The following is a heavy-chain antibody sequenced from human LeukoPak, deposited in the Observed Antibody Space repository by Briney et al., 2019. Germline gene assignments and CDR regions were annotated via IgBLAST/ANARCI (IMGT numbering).Heavy chain of an antibody. CDR3: ARQTGAYYYGSGSYRYFDL. CDR2: IYTSGST. Sequence: PSETLSLTCTVSGGSISSGSYYWSWIRQPAGKGLEWIGRIYTSGSTNYNPSLKSRVTISVDTSKNQFSLKLSSVTAADTAVYYCARQTGAYYYGSGSYRYFDLWGRGTLVTVSS. V-gene: IGHV4-61*02. CDR1: GGSISSGSYY. J-gene: IGHJ2*01. D-gene: IGHD3-10*01.